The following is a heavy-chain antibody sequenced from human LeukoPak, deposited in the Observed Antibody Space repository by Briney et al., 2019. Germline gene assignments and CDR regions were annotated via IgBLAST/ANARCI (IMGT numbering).Heavy chain of an antibody. CDR2: ISHDGNNK. CDR1: GFTFSHYG. Sequence: TGGSLRLSCAGSGFTFSHYGMHWVRQAPGKGLEWVAVISHDGNNKYYGDSVKGRFTISRDNSKNTLYLQMNSLTTEDTAAYYCAKSFRPYSNGLDCWGQGSLVTVSS. V-gene: IGHV3-30*18. CDR3: AKSFRPYSNGLDC. J-gene: IGHJ4*02. D-gene: IGHD6-19*01.